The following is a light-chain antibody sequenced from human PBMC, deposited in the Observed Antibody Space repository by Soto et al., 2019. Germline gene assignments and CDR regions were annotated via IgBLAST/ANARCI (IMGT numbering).Light chain of an antibody. CDR1: QSVSSSY. J-gene: IGKJ1*01. CDR3: QQYNNWHRT. CDR2: GAS. Sequence: EIVLTQSPATLSLSPGERATLSCRASQSVSSSYLAWYQQKPGQAPRILIYGASSRATGIPDRFSGSGSGTDFTLTISRLEPEDFAVYYCQQYNNWHRTFGQGTKVDIK. V-gene: IGKV3D-20*02.